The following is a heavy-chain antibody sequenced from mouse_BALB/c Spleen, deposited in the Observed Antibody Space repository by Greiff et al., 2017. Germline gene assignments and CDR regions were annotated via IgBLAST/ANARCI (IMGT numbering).Heavy chain of an antibody. V-gene: IGHV5-6-5*01. Sequence: EVKLQESGGGLVKPGGSLKLSCAASGFTFSSYAMSWVRQTPEKRLEWVASISSGGSTYYPDSVKGRFTISRDNARNILYLQMSSLRSEDTAMYYCARGDYGSRGYAMDYWGQGTSVTVSS. CDR1: GFTFSSYA. CDR3: ARGDYGSRGYAMDY. D-gene: IGHD1-1*01. CDR2: ISSGGST. J-gene: IGHJ4*01.